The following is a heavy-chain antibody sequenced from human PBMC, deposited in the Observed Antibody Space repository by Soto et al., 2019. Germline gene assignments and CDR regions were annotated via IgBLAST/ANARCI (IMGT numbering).Heavy chain of an antibody. Sequence: GESLKISCKGSGYSFTTYWIGWVRQMPGKGLEWMGIIYPGDSDTRYSLSFQGQVTISADKSTSTAYLQWSSLKASDTAMYYCARRDDSPTAEYFQHWGQGTLVTVYS. D-gene: IGHD2-21*01. J-gene: IGHJ1*01. CDR1: GYSFTTYW. V-gene: IGHV5-51*01. CDR2: IYPGDSDT. CDR3: ARRDDSPTAEYFQH.